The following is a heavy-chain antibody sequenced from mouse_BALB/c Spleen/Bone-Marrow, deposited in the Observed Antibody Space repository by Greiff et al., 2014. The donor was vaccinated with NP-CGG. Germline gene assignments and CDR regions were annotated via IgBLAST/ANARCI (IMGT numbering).Heavy chain of an antibody. Sequence: QVQLQQPGAELVRPGTSVKVSCKASGYAFTNYWIEWIKQRPGQGLEWIGVINPGSGGINYNEKFKGKATLTADKSSSTAYMQLSSLTSDDAAVYFCARELVRGMDYWGQGTSVTVSS. V-gene: IGHV1-54*01. J-gene: IGHJ4*01. CDR2: INPGSGGI. D-gene: IGHD1-1*01. CDR3: ARELVRGMDY. CDR1: GYAFTNYW.